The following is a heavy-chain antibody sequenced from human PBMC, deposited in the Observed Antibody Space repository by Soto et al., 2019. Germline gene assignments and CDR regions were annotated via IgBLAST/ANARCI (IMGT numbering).Heavy chain of an antibody. Sequence: QVQLQQWGAGLLKPSETLSLSCAVYVGSFSGYYWSWIRQPSGKGLEWIGEINHSGITNYNPSLKXRXTXLVDPSKTQFSLKLNSVTAADTAVYYCARRSGTLDYWGQGTLVTVSS. CDR2: INHSGIT. CDR1: VGSFSGYY. CDR3: ARRSGTLDY. V-gene: IGHV4-34*01. J-gene: IGHJ4*02. D-gene: IGHD1-26*01.